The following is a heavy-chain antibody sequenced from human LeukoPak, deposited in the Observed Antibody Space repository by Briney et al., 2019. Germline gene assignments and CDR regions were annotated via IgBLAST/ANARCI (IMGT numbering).Heavy chain of an antibody. CDR2: IYHSGST. V-gene: IGHV4-34*01. Sequence: PSETLSLTCAVYGGSFSGHYWSWIRQPPGKGLEWIGEIYHSGSTNYIPSLKSRVTISLDMSKNQFSLKLRSVTAADTAVYYCARVRNWSGYNALDCWGQGTLVTVSS. J-gene: IGHJ4*02. CDR1: GGSFSGHY. CDR3: ARVRNWSGYNALDC. D-gene: IGHD3-3*01.